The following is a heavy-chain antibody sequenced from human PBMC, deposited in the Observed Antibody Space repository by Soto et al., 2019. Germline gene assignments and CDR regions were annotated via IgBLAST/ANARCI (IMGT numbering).Heavy chain of an antibody. D-gene: IGHD6-13*01. CDR1: GFTFSRHW. CDR3: ARQQS. J-gene: IGHJ4*02. Sequence: EVQLVESGGGLVQPGGSLRLSCAASGFTFSRHWMSWVRQAPGKGLEWVANVKPDGSERYYADSVKGRFTISRDNAKDSLYLQMDNLRAEDTAVYYCARQQSWGQGTLVTVSS. V-gene: IGHV3-7*05. CDR2: VKPDGSER.